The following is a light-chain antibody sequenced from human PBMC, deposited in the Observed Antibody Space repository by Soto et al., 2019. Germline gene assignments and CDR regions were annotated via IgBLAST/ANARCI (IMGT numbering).Light chain of an antibody. CDR1: QSVSTS. V-gene: IGKV3-15*01. J-gene: IGKJ4*01. CDR2: AAF. CDR3: QQHKDWPLT. Sequence: EIVMTQSAATLSVSPGETVTLSCRASQSVSTSVAWYQQKPGQAPRLLIYAAFTRATAVPARFSGSGSGTEFALTISGLQSEDFAVYHCQQHKDWPLTFGGGTKVDIK.